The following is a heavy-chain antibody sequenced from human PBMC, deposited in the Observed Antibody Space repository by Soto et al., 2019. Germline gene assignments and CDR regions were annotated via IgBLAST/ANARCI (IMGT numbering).Heavy chain of an antibody. CDR3: ARSHAPYYYDTTGFFFGLDV. Sequence: QVRLVESGGGVVQSGRSLRLSCAASGFTFSNYAMHWVRQAPGKGLEWVAVMSFDETKKYHAASVEGRFTISRDNSQNTLDLHMNSLRAEDTALYYCARSHAPYYYDTTGFFFGLDVWGQGTTVVVSS. V-gene: IGHV3-30-3*01. CDR1: GFTFSNYA. J-gene: IGHJ6*02. D-gene: IGHD3-22*01. CDR2: MSFDETKK.